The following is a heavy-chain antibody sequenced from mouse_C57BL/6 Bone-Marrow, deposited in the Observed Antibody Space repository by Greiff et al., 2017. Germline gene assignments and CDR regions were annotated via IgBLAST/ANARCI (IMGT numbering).Heavy chain of an antibody. CDR1: GYTFTSYW. V-gene: IGHV1-7*01. D-gene: IGHD1-1*01. J-gene: IGHJ3*01. CDR2: INPSSGYT. CDR3: ASRDYYGSGWFAY. Sequence: VQLQQSGAELAKPGASVKLSCTASGYTFTSYWMHWVNQRPGQGLEWIGYINPSSGYTKYNQKFKDKATLTADKSSSTAYMQLSSLTYEESAVYYCASRDYYGSGWFAYWGQGTLVTVSA.